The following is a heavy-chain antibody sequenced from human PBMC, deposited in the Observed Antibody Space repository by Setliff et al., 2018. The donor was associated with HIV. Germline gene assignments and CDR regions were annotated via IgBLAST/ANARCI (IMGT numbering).Heavy chain of an antibody. CDR2: VYYTGST. Sequence: LSLTCSISGGFISSYYWTWIRQAPGKGLEWIGHVYYTGSTNYNPSVKSRLAMSVDMSKNHFSLKLRSVTAADTAVYYCARHGHFYDSSSSDAFDIWGHGTMVTVSS. D-gene: IGHD3-22*01. J-gene: IGHJ3*02. V-gene: IGHV4-59*08. CDR3: ARHGHFYDSSSSDAFDI. CDR1: GGFISSYY.